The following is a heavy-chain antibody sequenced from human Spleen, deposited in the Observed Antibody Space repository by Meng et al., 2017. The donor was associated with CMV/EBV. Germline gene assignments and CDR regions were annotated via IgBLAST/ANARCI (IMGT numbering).Heavy chain of an antibody. V-gene: IGHV4-31*03. CDR3: ASQTINSYFDY. J-gene: IGHJ4*02. CDR2: IYHSGST. Sequence: TCTGSGGSISRGGYGWSWIRQHPGKGLEWIGYIYHSGSTYYNPTLRSRVTISVDTSKNQFSLKLSSVTAADTAVYYCASQTINSYFDYWGQGALVTVSS. CDR1: GGSISRGGYG. D-gene: IGHD4-23*01.